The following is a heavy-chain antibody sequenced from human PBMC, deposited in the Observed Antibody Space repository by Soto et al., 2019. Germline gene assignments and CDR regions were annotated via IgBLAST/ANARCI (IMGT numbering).Heavy chain of an antibody. V-gene: IGHV4-39*07. CDR1: GGSISISSYY. Sequence: PSETLSLTCSVSGGSISISSYYWVWIRQPPGKGLEWIGEINHSGSTNYNPSLKSRVTISVDTSKNQFSLKLSSVTAADTAVYYCASGGCSGGSCYSGLGYYYYMDVWGKGTTVTVSS. J-gene: IGHJ6*03. CDR2: INHSGST. CDR3: ASGGCSGGSCYSGLGYYYYMDV. D-gene: IGHD2-15*01.